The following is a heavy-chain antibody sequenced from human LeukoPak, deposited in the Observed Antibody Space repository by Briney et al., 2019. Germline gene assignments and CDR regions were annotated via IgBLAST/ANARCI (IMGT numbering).Heavy chain of an antibody. CDR1: GFTFSDYW. V-gene: IGHV3-74*01. Sequence: PGGSLRLSCAASGFTFSDYWMHWVRRAPGKGLVWASRVNRDGSSTSYADSVKGRFTTSRDNAKNTLSLQMNSLRAEDTAIYYCARDRSISAAGDTYWGQGTLVTVSS. J-gene: IGHJ4*02. D-gene: IGHD6-13*01. CDR3: ARDRSISAAGDTY. CDR2: VNRDGSST.